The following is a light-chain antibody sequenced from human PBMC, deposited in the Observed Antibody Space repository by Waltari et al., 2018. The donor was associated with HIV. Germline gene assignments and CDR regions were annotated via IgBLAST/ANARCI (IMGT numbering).Light chain of an antibody. CDR2: TNN. V-gene: IGLV1-44*01. CDR1: TSNIGRNI. CDR3: AAWDDSLNGYV. Sequence: QSVLTQPPSASGTPGQRVIISCSGITSNIGRNIVNWYQQLPGTALKLLIYTNNQRPSGIPDRFSGSKSGTSASLAISGLQSEDEGDYFCAAWDDSLNGYVLGTGTRVTVL. J-gene: IGLJ1*01.